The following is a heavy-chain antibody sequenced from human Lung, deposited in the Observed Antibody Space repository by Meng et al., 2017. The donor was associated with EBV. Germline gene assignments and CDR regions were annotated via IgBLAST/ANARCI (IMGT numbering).Heavy chain of an antibody. CDR3: VVRDASGWAGGA. V-gene: IGHV3-21*06. Sequence: VRLVDSGGXLVKLGAYRXRSCVTSGFTFSGYSFNWVRQATGKGLEWVSSISVSGSHIYYSDSVKGRFTISRDNDKNSLYLHMNSLTFEDTAVYYCVVRDASGWAGGAWGQGPLDTVSS. CDR2: ISVSGSHI. D-gene: IGHD6-19*01. CDR1: GFTFSGYS. J-gene: IGHJ5*02.